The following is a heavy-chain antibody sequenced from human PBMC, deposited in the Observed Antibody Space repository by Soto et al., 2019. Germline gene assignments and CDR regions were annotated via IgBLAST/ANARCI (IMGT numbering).Heavy chain of an antibody. J-gene: IGHJ4*02. Sequence: SETLSLTCAVSGGSISSGGYSWSWIRQPPGTGLEWIGEINHSGSTNYNPSLKSRVTISVDTSKNQFSLKLTSVTAADTAVYYCARDKITGLFDYWGQGTLVTVFS. CDR3: ARDKITGLFDY. CDR1: GGSISSGGYS. D-gene: IGHD2-8*02. V-gene: IGHV4-34*01. CDR2: INHSGST.